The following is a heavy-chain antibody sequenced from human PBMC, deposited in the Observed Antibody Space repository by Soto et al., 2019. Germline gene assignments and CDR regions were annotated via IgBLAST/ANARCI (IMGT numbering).Heavy chain of an antibody. CDR2: IYYSGAA. J-gene: IGHJ1*01. Sequence: KPSETLSLTCSVSGDSISNYYWSWIRQPPGKGLEWIGYIYYSGAAIYNPSLQSRVTISLDTSQNQFSLRLTSMTAADTAFYYCAATDYNGGLPGWFQRWGQSTLVTVSS. CDR1: GDSISNYY. D-gene: IGHD6-19*01. V-gene: IGHV4-59*03. CDR3: AATDYNGGLPGWFQR.